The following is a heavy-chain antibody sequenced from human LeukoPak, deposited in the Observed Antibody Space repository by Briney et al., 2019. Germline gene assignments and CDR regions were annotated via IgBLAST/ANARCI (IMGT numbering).Heavy chain of an antibody. V-gene: IGHV1-18*01. D-gene: IGHD2-15*01. CDR2: ISAYNGNT. Sequence: GASVKVSCKASGYTFTSYGISWVRQAPGQGLEWMGWISAYNGNTNYAQKLQGRVTMTTDTSTSTAYMELRSLRSDDTAVYYCARDGAHNYCSGGSCYYVHWGQGTLVTVSS. CDR3: ARDGAHNYCSGGSCYYVH. J-gene: IGHJ4*02. CDR1: GYTFTSYG.